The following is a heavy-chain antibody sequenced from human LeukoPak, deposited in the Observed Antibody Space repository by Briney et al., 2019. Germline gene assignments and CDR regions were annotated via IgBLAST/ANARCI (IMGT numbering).Heavy chain of an antibody. CDR2: ITSSSSYI. CDR3: AAYSYGQTDAFDI. D-gene: IGHD5-18*01. CDR1: GFTFSYYS. V-gene: IGHV3-21*01. Sequence: GGSLRLSCAASGFTFSYYSMNWVRQAPGKGLEWVSSITSSSSYIYYADSVKGRFTISRDNAKNSLYLQMYSLRAEDTAVYHCAAYSYGQTDAFDIWGQGTMVTVSS. J-gene: IGHJ3*02.